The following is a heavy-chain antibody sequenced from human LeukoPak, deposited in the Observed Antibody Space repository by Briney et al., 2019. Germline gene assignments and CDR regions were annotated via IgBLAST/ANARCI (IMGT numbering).Heavy chain of an antibody. V-gene: IGHV4-34*01. Sequence: PSETLSLTCAVYGWSFNDYYWNWIRQPPGKGLEWIGEINARGDTNFNPSLKSRVTISVDTSKNQFSLRLTSMIAADTAVYYCARGQVPAARGYNWFEPWGQGTLVTVSS. CDR2: INARGDT. CDR3: ARGQVPAARGYNWFEP. J-gene: IGHJ5*02. CDR1: GWSFNDYY. D-gene: IGHD2-2*01.